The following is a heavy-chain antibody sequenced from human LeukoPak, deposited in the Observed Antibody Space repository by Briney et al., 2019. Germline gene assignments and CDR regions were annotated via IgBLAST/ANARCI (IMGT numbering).Heavy chain of an antibody. J-gene: IGHJ4*02. V-gene: IGHV3-74*01. Sequence: GGSLRLSCAASGLTFRNYWMHWVRQAPGKGLMWLSRITSDGSDTIYADSGKGRFTISRDNAKNTLYLQMNSLSAEDTAVYYCARDRWDLDSSGPYFDYWGQGTLVTVSS. CDR1: GLTFRNYW. D-gene: IGHD3-22*01. CDR3: ARDRWDLDSSGPYFDY. CDR2: ITSDGSDT.